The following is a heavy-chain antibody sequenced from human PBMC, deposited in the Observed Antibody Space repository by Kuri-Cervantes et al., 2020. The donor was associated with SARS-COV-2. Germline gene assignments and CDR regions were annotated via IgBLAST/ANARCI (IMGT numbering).Heavy chain of an antibody. CDR3: ARRSWYFDL. CDR1: GYTFSSHW. Sequence: GGSLRLSCKASGYTFSSHWIGWVRQMPGKGLEWMGIIYPTDSDTRYSPSFQGQVTISVDESISTAYLQWSSLKASDTAMYYCARRSWYFDLWGRGTLVTVSS. J-gene: IGHJ2*01. CDR2: IYPTDSDT. V-gene: IGHV5-51*01.